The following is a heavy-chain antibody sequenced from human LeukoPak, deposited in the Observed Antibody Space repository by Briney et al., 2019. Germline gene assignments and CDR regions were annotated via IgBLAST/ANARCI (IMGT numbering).Heavy chain of an antibody. Sequence: GASVKVSCKASGYTFTSYDINWVRQAPGHGLEWMGWINPNSGNTGYAQKFQGRVTMTRNTSISTAYMELSSLRSEDTAVYNCARVDSSSLDWFDACSQASLVSVSS. V-gene: IGHV1-8*01. CDR3: ARVDSSSLDWFDA. D-gene: IGHD6-13*01. CDR2: INPNSGNT. CDR1: GYTFTSYD. J-gene: IGHJ5*02.